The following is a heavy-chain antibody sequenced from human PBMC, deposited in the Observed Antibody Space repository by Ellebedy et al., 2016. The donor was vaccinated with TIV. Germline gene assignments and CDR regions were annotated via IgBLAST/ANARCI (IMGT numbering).Heavy chain of an antibody. D-gene: IGHD1-14*01. J-gene: IGHJ4*02. CDR2: FGISGDST. CDR1: GFTFSNYA. V-gene: IGHV3-23*01. Sequence: GESLKISCAASGFTFSNYAMSWVRQAPGKGLEWVSGFGISGDSTYYVDAVKGRFTISRDNSKNTLYLQRNSLRAEDTAMYYCARGKSGTYIHHAFDYWGQGTLVTVSS. CDR3: ARGKSGTYIHHAFDY.